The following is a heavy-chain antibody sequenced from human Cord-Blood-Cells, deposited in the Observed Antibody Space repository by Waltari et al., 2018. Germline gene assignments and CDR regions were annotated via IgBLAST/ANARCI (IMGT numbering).Heavy chain of an antibody. CDR1: GGSISSGGYY. CDR3: ARRGYDDAFDI. D-gene: IGHD5-12*01. Sequence: QVQLQESGPGLVKPSQTLSLTCTVSGGSISSGGYYLSWSRQHPGKGLEWIGYICDSGSTCYHPSLMSRGTISGDTAENQFSLKLSSVTAADTAVYYCARRGYDDAFDIWGQGTMVTVSS. J-gene: IGHJ3*02. V-gene: IGHV4-31*03. CDR2: ICDSGST.